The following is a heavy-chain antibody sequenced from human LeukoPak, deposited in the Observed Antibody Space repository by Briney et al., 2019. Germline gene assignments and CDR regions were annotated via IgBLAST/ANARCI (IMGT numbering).Heavy chain of an antibody. CDR1: GYTFTSYY. Sequence: ASVKVSCKASGYTFTSYYMHWVRQAPGQGLEWMGIINPSGGSTSYAQKFQGRVTMTRDTSTSTVYMELSSLRSEDTAVYYCARDRPLSIAVAGRAFDYWGQGTLVTVSS. D-gene: IGHD6-19*01. CDR3: ARDRPLSIAVAGRAFDY. CDR2: INPSGGST. J-gene: IGHJ4*02. V-gene: IGHV1-46*01.